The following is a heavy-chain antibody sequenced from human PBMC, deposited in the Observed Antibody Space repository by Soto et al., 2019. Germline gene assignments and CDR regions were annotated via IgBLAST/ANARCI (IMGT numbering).Heavy chain of an antibody. CDR1: GFTFSSYE. J-gene: IGHJ6*02. V-gene: IGHV3-48*03. D-gene: IGHD6-6*01. CDR3: AILPLEYSSAYYYYGMDV. CDR2: ISSSGSTI. Sequence: PGGSLRLSCAASGFTFSSYEMNWVRQAPGKGLEWVSYISSSGSTIYYADSVKGRFTISRDNAKNSLYLQMNSLRAEDTAVYYCAILPLEYSSAYYYYGMDVWGQGTTVTVSS.